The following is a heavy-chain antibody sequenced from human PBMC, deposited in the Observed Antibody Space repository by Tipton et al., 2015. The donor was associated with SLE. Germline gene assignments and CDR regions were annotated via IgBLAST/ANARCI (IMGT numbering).Heavy chain of an antibody. Sequence: TLSLTCSVSGDSLSSYYWSWVRQSPGQGLKWVGFISYNGATKYNPSLKSRVTISVDRSKRKISLRFRSVRTADTAVYYCARGIYQLLHDVFDPWGQGALVTVSS. CDR3: ARGIYQLLHDVFDP. CDR2: ISYNGAT. D-gene: IGHD2-2*01. J-gene: IGHJ5*02. V-gene: IGHV4-59*01. CDR1: GDSLSSYY.